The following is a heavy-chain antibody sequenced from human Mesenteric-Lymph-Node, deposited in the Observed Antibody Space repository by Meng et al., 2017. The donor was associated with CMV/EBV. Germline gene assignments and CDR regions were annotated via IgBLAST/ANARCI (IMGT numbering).Heavy chain of an antibody. D-gene: IGHD7-27*01. CDR2: ISYDGSNK. J-gene: IGHJ6*02. Sequence: GESLKISCAASGFTFSSYAMHWVRQAPGKGLEWVAVISYDGSNKYYADSVKGRFTISRDNSKNTLYLQMNSLRAEDTAVYYCARERPIWGYYYYGMDVWGQGTTVTVSS. CDR1: GFTFSSYA. V-gene: IGHV3-30-3*01. CDR3: ARERPIWGYYYYGMDV.